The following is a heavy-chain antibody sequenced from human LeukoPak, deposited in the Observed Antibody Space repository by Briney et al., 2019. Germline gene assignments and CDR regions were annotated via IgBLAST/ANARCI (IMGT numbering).Heavy chain of an antibody. D-gene: IGHD6-13*01. CDR3: TIHLIAAAGRNFDY. CDR1: AYIFSNYW. V-gene: IGHV5-51*01. CDR2: IYPGDSDT. J-gene: IGHJ4*02. Sequence: GESLKISCEGAAYIFSNYWLGWVRQVPGKGLEWMGIIYPGDSDTRYSPSFQGQVTMSADKSISTACLQWSSLQASDPAMYSCTIHLIAAAGRNFDYWGQGTLVTVSS.